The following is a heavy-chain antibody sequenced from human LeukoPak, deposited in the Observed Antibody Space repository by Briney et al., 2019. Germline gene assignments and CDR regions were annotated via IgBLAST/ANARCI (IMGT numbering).Heavy chain of an antibody. Sequence: GRSLRLSCAASGFTFSSYEMNWVRQAPGKGLEWDSYISSIGSTIYYADSVKGRFTISRDNATNSLFLQMNSLRDKDTAVYYCARESEGGTTIDFWGQGTRVTVSS. CDR1: GFTFSSYE. CDR3: ARESEGGTTIDF. D-gene: IGHD1-1*01. CDR2: ISSIGSTI. J-gene: IGHJ4*02. V-gene: IGHV3-48*03.